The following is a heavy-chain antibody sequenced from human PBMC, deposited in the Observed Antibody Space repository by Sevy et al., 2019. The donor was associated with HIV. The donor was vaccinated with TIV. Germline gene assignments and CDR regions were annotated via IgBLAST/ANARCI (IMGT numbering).Heavy chain of an antibody. Sequence: ASVKVSCKASGYTFTGYYMHWVRQAPGQGLEWMGRINPNSGGTNYAQKFQGRVTMTRDTSISTAYMELSRLRSDDTAVYYCARESIVGATRPIDYWGQGTLVIVSS. CDR2: INPNSGGT. J-gene: IGHJ4*02. CDR1: GYTFTGYY. D-gene: IGHD1-26*01. V-gene: IGHV1-2*06. CDR3: ARESIVGATRPIDY.